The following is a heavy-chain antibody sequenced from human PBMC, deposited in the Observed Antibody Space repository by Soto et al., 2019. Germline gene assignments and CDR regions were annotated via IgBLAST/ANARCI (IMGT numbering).Heavy chain of an antibody. Sequence: SVKVSCKASGGTFSSYAISWVRQAPGQGLEWMGGIIPIFGTANYAQKFQGRVTITADESTSTAYMELRSLRSEDTAVYYCSRAEWYSSSSGVGYYGMDVWGQGTTVTVYS. CDR3: SRAEWYSSSSGVGYYGMDV. CDR1: GGTFSSYA. D-gene: IGHD6-6*01. J-gene: IGHJ6*02. CDR2: IIPIFGTA. V-gene: IGHV1-69*13.